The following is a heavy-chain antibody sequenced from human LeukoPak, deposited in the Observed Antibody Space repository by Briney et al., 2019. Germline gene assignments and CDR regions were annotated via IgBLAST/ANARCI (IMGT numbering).Heavy chain of an antibody. J-gene: IGHJ3*02. CDR2: IYYSGST. D-gene: IGHD2-2*02. CDR3: ARDVRYCSSTSCYTDAFDI. CDR1: GGSPSSYY. V-gene: IGHV4-59*01. Sequence: SETLSLTCTVSGGSPSSYYWSWIRQPPGKGLEWIGYIYYSGSTNYNPSLKSRVTISVDTSKNQFSLKLSSVTAADTAVYYCARDVRYCSSTSCYTDAFDIWGQGTMVTVSS.